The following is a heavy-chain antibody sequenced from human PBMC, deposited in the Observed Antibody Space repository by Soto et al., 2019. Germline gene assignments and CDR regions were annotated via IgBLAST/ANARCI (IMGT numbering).Heavy chain of an antibody. CDR3: AREEWWFDA. J-gene: IGHJ5*02. Sequence: PSETMSLTCTVSGGTISSYYWSWVRQAPGKGLEWVANIKYDGSEKDYVDSVKGRFTISRDNAKNSLYLQMNSLRGEDTAIYYCAREEWWFDAWGQGTLVTVSS. D-gene: IGHD2-8*01. V-gene: IGHV3-7*01. CDR1: GGTISSYY. CDR2: IKYDGSEK.